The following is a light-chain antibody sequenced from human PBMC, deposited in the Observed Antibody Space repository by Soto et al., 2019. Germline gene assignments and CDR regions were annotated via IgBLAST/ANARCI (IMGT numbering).Light chain of an antibody. J-gene: IGKJ4*01. Sequence: DIQMTQSPSSLSASVEDRVTITCRASESIFSFLNWYQQRPGKAPTLLIFSASSLKRGVPSRFSGSGYGTSFTLTINSLQPEDFASYFCQQNYAPPLSFGGGTKVDIK. CDR1: ESIFSF. V-gene: IGKV1-39*01. CDR2: SAS. CDR3: QQNYAPPLS.